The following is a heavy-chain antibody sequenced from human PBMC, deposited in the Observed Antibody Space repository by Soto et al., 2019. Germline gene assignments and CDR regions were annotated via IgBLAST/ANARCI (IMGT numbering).Heavy chain of an antibody. V-gene: IGHV3-48*03. CDR2: ITRDSGTS. J-gene: IGHJ4*02. CDR1: GFALSTHE. D-gene: IGHD3-9*01. CDR3: ARVWTDYSGADY. Sequence: GGSLRLSCAASGFALSTHEMIWVRQAPRKGLEYVSYITRDSGTSLYADSVKGRFTISRDNAQNSLFLQMNGLRVDDTAVYYCARVWTDYSGADYWGQGTLVTVSS.